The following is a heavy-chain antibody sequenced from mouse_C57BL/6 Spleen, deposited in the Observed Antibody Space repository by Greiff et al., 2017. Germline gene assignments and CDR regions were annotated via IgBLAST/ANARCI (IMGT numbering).Heavy chain of an antibody. CDR2: IHPSDSDT. CDR3: AIVGVYPDY. D-gene: IGHD3-3*01. Sequence: VQLQQPGAELVNPGASVKVSSKASASTFTGYWRHWVKQRPGQGLEWIGRIHPSDSDTNYNQKFKGKATLTVDKASSTAYMQLSSLTSEDSAVYYCAIVGVYPDYWGQGTTLTVSS. J-gene: IGHJ2*01. V-gene: IGHV1-74*01. CDR1: ASTFTGYW.